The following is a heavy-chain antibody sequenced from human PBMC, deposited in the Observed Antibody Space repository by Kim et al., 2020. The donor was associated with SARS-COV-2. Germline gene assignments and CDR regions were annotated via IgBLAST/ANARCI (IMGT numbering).Heavy chain of an antibody. J-gene: IGHJ4*02. Sequence: GGSLRLSCAASGFTFSSYGMHWVRQAPGKGLEWVAVISYDGSNKYYADSVKGRFTISRDNSKNTLYLQMNSLRAEDTAVYYCAKGKGIAAAANDYWGQGT. CDR1: GFTFSSYG. V-gene: IGHV3-30*18. CDR3: AKGKGIAAAANDY. D-gene: IGHD6-13*01. CDR2: ISYDGSNK.